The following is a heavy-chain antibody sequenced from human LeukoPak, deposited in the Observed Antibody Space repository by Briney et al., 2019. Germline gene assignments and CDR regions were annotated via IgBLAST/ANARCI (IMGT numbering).Heavy chain of an antibody. D-gene: IGHD3-10*01. CDR1: GFTFSSYS. V-gene: IGHV3-21*01. J-gene: IGHJ4*02. CDR2: ISSSSSYI. CDR3: ARDGGGTGSWDY. Sequence: GRSLRLSCAASGFTFSSYSMNWVRQAPGKGLEWVSSISSSSSYIYYADSVKGRFTISRDNAKNSLYLQMNSLRAEDTAVYYCARDGGGTGSWDYWGQGTLVTVSS.